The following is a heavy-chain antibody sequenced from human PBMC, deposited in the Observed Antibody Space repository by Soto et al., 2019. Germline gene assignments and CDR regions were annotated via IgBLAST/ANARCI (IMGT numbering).Heavy chain of an antibody. CDR2: LSGSGVST. CDR1: GFTFSSYA. J-gene: IGHJ6*02. CDR3: AKGGGSKDYYDTSGYYLYYYYAMDV. D-gene: IGHD3-22*01. Sequence: EVQLLESGGGLVQPGGSLRLSCAASGFTFSSYAMTWVRQAPGKGLEWVSALSGSGVSTYYADSVKGRFTISRDNSKNTLYLKMTSLRAEDTAVYYCAKGGGSKDYYDTSGYYLYYYYAMDVWGQGTTVTVSS. V-gene: IGHV3-23*01.